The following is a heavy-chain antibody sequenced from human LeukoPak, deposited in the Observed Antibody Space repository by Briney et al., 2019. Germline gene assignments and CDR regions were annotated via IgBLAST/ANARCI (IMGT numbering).Heavy chain of an antibody. CDR1: GGSISSGDYY. V-gene: IGHV4-30-4*08. D-gene: IGHD5-18*01. Sequence: SQTLSLTCTVSGGSISSGDYYWSWIRQPPGKGLEWIEYIYYSGSTYYNPSLKSRVTISVDTSKNQFSLKLSSVTAADTAVYYCARRDTAMVNFDYWGQGTLVTVSS. J-gene: IGHJ4*02. CDR2: IYYSGST. CDR3: ARRDTAMVNFDY.